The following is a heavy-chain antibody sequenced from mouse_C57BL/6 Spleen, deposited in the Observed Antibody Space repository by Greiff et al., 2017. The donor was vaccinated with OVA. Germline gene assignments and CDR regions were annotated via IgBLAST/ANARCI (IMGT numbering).Heavy chain of an antibody. D-gene: IGHD1-1*01. CDR3: ARYSQAMDY. J-gene: IGHJ4*01. CDR2: INPNNGGT. V-gene: IGHV1-26*01. CDR1: GYTFTDYY. Sequence: VQLQQSGPELVKPGASVKISCKASGYTFTDYYMNWVKQSHGKSLEWIGDINPNNGGTSYNQKFKGKATLTVDKSSSTAYMELRSLTSEDSAVYYCARYSQAMDYWGQGTSVTVSS.